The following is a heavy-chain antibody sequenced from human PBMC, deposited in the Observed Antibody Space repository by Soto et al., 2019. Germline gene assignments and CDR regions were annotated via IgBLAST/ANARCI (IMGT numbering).Heavy chain of an antibody. D-gene: IGHD3-22*01. CDR1: GYTFTTYG. CDR2: ISTYNCNT. V-gene: IGHV1-18*01. J-gene: IGHJ5*02. Sequence: ASVKVSFKASGYTFTTYGITWVRQAPGQGLEYIGWISTYNCNTDFAQKVQNRVTFTTDKSTNTAYMELRSLRPDDTAIYYCARAKVLITPNWFDPWGQGTLVTVSS. CDR3: ARAKVLITPNWFDP.